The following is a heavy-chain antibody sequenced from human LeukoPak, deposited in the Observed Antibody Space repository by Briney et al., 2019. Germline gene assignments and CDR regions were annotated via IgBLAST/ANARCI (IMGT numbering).Heavy chain of an antibody. CDR1: GFTFSDYY. CDR2: ISGSGGST. D-gene: IGHD6-6*01. V-gene: IGHV3-23*01. Sequence: GGSLRLSCAASGFTFSDYYMSWVRQAPGKGLEWVSAISGSGGSTYYADSVKGRFTISRDNSKNTLYLQMNSLRAEDTAVYYCAKGRFAYSSSSEFDYWGQGTLVTVSS. CDR3: AKGRFAYSSSSEFDY. J-gene: IGHJ4*02.